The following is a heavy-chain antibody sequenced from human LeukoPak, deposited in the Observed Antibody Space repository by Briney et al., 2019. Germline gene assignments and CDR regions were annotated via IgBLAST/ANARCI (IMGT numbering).Heavy chain of an antibody. D-gene: IGHD2-15*01. CDR2: IIPIFGTA. CDR1: GGTFSSYA. V-gene: IGHV1-69*05. Sequence: SVKVSCKASGGTFSSYAISWVRQAPGQGLEWMGGIIPIFGTANYAQKFQGRVTITTDESTSTAYMELSSLRSEDTAVYYCARSQPYCSGGSCYSGHSYFDYWGQGTLATVSS. CDR3: ARSQPYCSGGSCYSGHSYFDY. J-gene: IGHJ4*02.